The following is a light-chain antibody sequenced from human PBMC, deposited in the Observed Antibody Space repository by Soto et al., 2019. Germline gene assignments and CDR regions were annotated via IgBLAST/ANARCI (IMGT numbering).Light chain of an antibody. V-gene: IGKV3D-15*01. J-gene: IGKJ5*01. Sequence: IVLTQSPCTLSLSPGERATLSCRASQSVSSGYLAWYQQKPGQAPRLLIYGASSRATGIPARFSGSGSGTEFTLTISSLQSEDFAVYYCQQYNNWPLITFGQGTRLEIK. CDR2: GAS. CDR1: QSVSSGY. CDR3: QQYNNWPLIT.